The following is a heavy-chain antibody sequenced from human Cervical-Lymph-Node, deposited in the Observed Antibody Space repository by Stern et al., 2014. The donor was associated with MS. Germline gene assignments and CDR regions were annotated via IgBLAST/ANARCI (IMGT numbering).Heavy chain of an antibody. CDR2: SNPNSGGT. CDR3: AGVYSSSSEVTFDY. J-gene: IGHJ4*02. D-gene: IGHD6-6*01. Sequence: VQLVQSGAEVKKPGASVKVSCKASGYTFTGYYMHWVRQAPGQGLEWMGWSNPNSGGTNHAQKFQGRVTMTRATSISTAYMGRRRLRSDDTAVYYCAGVYSSSSEVTFDYWGQGTLVTVSS. V-gene: IGHV1-2*02. CDR1: GYTFTGYY.